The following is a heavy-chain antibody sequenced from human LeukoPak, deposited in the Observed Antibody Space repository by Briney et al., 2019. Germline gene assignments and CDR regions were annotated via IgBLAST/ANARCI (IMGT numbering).Heavy chain of an antibody. V-gene: IGHV3-74*01. CDR3: AKSDPPLPY. CDR1: GFAFSNER. J-gene: IGHJ4*02. Sequence: GGSLRLSCAASGFAFSNERMHWVRQAPGMGLFWVSYIDNDGTNPTYVDSVKGRFTISGDNAKSTLYLHMNSLRPEDTGVYFCAKSDPPLPYWGQGTQVTVSS. CDR2: IDNDGTNP.